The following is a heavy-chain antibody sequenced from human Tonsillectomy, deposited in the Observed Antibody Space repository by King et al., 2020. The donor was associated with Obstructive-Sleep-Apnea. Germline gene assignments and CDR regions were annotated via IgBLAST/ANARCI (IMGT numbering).Heavy chain of an antibody. D-gene: IGHD3-3*01. Sequence: VQLQESGPGLVKPSETLSLTCAVSGGSFINDYWTWIRQPPGKRLEYIGYVDYSGRSNYNPSLKSRVTISVDTSKNQFSLNLSSVTATDTAVYYCARGFRFFEQSWYFDLWGRGTLVTVSS. CDR1: GGSFINDY. V-gene: IGHV4-59*01. CDR3: ARGFRFFEQSWYFDL. CDR2: VDYSGRS. J-gene: IGHJ2*01.